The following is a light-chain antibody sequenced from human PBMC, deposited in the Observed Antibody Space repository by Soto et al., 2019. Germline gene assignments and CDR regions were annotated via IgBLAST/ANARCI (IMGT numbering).Light chain of an antibody. Sequence: QSALTQPASVSGSPGQSITISCTGTNTDVGGYNFVSWFQQYPGKAPKLMIFEVSNRPSGVSDRFSGSKSGNTASLTIHGLQADDEADYYCCSYAGSYTHVFGTGTKLTVL. CDR3: CSYAGSYTHV. CDR1: NTDVGGYNF. CDR2: EVS. V-gene: IGLV2-14*01. J-gene: IGLJ1*01.